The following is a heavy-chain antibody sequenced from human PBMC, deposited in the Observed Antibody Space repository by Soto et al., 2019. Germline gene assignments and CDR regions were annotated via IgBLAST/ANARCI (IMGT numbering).Heavy chain of an antibody. V-gene: IGHV3-23*01. Sequence: GGSLRLSCAASGFTFSSYAMSWVRQAPGKGLEWVSAISGSGGSTYYADSVKGRFTISRDNSKNTLYLQMNSLRAEDTAVYYCANSVTGCSGGSCYSDWFDPWGQGTLVTVSS. J-gene: IGHJ5*02. CDR1: GFTFSSYA. CDR3: ANSVTGCSGGSCYSDWFDP. D-gene: IGHD2-15*01. CDR2: ISGSGGST.